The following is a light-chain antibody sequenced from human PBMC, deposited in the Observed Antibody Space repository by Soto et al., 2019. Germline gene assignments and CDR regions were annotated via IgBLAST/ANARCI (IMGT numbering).Light chain of an antibody. Sequence: DIQMTQSPSTLSASVGDRVTITFRASQSIISWLACYQQKPGKAPKLLIYKASSLESGVPSRFSGSGSGTDFTLTISSLQPEDCATYYCQQSYNALITFGQGTRREI. V-gene: IGKV1-5*03. CDR1: QSIISW. CDR3: QQSYNALIT. CDR2: KAS. J-gene: IGKJ5*01.